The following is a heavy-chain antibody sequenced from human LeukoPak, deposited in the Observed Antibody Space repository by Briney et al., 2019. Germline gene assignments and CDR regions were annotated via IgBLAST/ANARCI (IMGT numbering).Heavy chain of an antibody. CDR3: ARDYGGNSGGELDY. V-gene: IGHV3-30-3*01. CDR1: GLTFENVW. Sequence: GGSLRLSCVVSGLTFENVWMNWVRQAPGKGLEWVAVISYDGSNKYYADSVKGRFTISRDNSKNTLYLQMNSLRAEDTAVYYCARDYGGNSGGELDYWGQGTLVTVSS. CDR2: ISYDGSNK. J-gene: IGHJ4*02. D-gene: IGHD4-23*01.